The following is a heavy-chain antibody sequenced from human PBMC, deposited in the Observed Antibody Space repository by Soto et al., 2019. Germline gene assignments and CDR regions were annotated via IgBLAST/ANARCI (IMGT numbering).Heavy chain of an antibody. J-gene: IGHJ4*02. V-gene: IGHV3-66*04. D-gene: IGHD5-18*01. Sequence: GGSLGLSCAASGVTVSSNYMSWVRQAPGKGLEWVSVIYSGGSTYYADSVKGRFTISRDNSKNTLYLQMNSLRAEDTAVYYCARHGYNYGGGYFDYWGQGTLVTVSS. CDR1: GVTVSSNY. CDR2: IYSGGST. CDR3: ARHGYNYGGGYFDY.